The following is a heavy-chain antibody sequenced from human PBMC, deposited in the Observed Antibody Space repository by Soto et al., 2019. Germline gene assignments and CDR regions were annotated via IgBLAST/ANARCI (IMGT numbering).Heavy chain of an antibody. CDR2: IYWDDDK. J-gene: IGHJ5*02. Sequence: QITLKESGPTLVKPTQTLTLTCTFSGFSLSTSGVGVGWIRQPPGKALEWLALIYWDDDKRYSPSLKSRLTITXXTXKXPVVLTMTNMDPVDTATYYCAPLSVGSGWYPAWFDPWGQGTLVTVSS. V-gene: IGHV2-5*02. D-gene: IGHD6-19*01. CDR1: GFSLSTSGVG. CDR3: APLSVGSGWYPAWFDP.